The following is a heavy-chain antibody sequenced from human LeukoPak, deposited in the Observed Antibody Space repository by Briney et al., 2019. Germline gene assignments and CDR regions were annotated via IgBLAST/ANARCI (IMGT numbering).Heavy chain of an antibody. J-gene: IGHJ3*02. V-gene: IGHV3-53*01. D-gene: IGHD3-22*01. CDR2: IYSGGST. CDR1: GFTVSSNY. Sequence: GGSLRLSCAASGFTVSSNYMSWVRQAPGKGLEWVSVIYSGGSTYYADSVKGRFTISRDNSKNTLYLQMNSLRAEDTAVYYCARGSDSSGYDDAFDIWGQGTMVTVSS. CDR3: ARGSDSSGYDDAFDI.